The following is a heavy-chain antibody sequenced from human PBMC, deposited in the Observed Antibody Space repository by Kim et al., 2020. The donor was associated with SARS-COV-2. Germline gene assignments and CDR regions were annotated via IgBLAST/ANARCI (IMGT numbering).Heavy chain of an antibody. CDR1: GFTFSSYG. Sequence: GGSLRLSCAASGFTFSSYGMHWVRQAPGKGLEWVAVIWYDGSNKYYADSVKGRFTISRDNSKNTLYLQMNSLRAEDTAVYYCARDFEAAAQDYWGQGTLVTVSS. CDR3: ARDFEAAAQDY. V-gene: IGHV3-33*01. CDR2: IWYDGSNK. J-gene: IGHJ4*02. D-gene: IGHD6-13*01.